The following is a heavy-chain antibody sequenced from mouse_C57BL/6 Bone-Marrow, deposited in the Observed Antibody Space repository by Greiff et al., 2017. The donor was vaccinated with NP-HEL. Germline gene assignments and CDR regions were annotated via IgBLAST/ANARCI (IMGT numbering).Heavy chain of an antibody. J-gene: IGHJ2*01. D-gene: IGHD2-5*01. CDR2: IYPRSGNT. CDR1: GYTFTSYG. V-gene: IGHV1-81*01. Sequence: QVQLQQSGAELARPGASVKLSCKASGYTFTSYGISWVKQRTGQGLEWIGEIYPRSGNTYYNEKFKGKATLTADKSSSTAYMELRSLTSEDSAVYFCARGKYSNYDGLGYWGQGTTLTVSS. CDR3: ARGKYSNYDGLGY.